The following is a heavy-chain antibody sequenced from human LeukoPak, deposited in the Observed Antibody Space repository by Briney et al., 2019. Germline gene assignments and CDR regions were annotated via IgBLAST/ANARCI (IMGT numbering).Heavy chain of an antibody. Sequence: GGSLRLSCAASGFTFSSYWMSWVRQAPGKGLEWVANIKQDGSEKYYVDSVKGRFTISRDNAKNSLYLQMNSLRAEDTAVYYCARDREMDTYYDFWSGYPRFDYWGQGTLVTVSS. V-gene: IGHV3-7*01. CDR2: IKQDGSEK. CDR3: ARDREMDTYYDFWSGYPRFDY. J-gene: IGHJ4*02. D-gene: IGHD3-3*01. CDR1: GFTFSSYW.